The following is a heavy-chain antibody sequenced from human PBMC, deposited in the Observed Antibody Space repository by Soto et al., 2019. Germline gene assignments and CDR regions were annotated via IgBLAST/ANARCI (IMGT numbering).Heavy chain of an antibody. CDR3: ARGDTHADAFDI. V-gene: IGHV3-30-3*01. CDR1: GFTFSSYA. J-gene: IGHJ3*02. CDR2: ISYDGSNK. Sequence: GGSLRLSCAASGFTFSSYAMHWVRQAPGKGLEWVAVISYDGSNKYYADSVKGRFTISRDNSKNTLYLQMNSLRAEDTAVYYCARGDTHADAFDIWGQGTMVTVSS.